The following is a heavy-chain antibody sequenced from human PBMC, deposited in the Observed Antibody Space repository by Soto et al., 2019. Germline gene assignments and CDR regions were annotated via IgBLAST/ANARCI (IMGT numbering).Heavy chain of an antibody. V-gene: IGHV1-46*01. CDR1: GYSFTRYY. CDR3: AKVYHVSDAFEI. CDR2: IDPSGGTA. J-gene: IGHJ3*02. Sequence: QVQLVQSGAEVKRPGASVKVSCKASGYSFTRYYMHWVRQAPGQGLEWMGVIDPSGGTATPAQKFQGRVAMTRDTSPSTVYMELSSLKSDDRAVYFCAKVYHVSDAFEILGQGPLVTVSS. D-gene: IGHD3-10*02.